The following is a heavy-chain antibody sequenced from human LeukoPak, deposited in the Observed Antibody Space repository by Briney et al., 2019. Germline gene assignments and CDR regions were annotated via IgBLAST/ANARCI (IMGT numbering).Heavy chain of an antibody. J-gene: IGHJ3*02. Sequence: GGSLRLSCAASGFTVSSNYMSWVRQAPGKGLEWASYISSSGSTIYYADSVKGRFTISRDNAKNSLYLQMNSLRAEDTAVYYCARSLLWFGELFPNDAFDIWGQGTMVTVSS. D-gene: IGHD3-10*01. CDR2: ISSSGSTI. V-gene: IGHV3-11*01. CDR3: ARSLLWFGELFPNDAFDI. CDR1: GFTVSSNY.